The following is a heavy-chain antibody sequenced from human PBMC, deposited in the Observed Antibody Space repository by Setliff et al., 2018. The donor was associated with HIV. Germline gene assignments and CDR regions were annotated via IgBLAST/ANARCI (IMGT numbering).Heavy chain of an antibody. CDR2: ISPDGTRN. CDR3: ARVLLITNAVYGVVSNRFDP. D-gene: IGHD3-3*01. V-gene: IGHV3-7*03. Sequence: LRLSCAASGFTFGNFWMHWVRQAPGKGLEWVASISPDGTRNHCVGSVKGRFTASRDNAKNSLYLQMNSLRAEDTAVYFCARVLLITNAVYGVVSNRFDPWGRGSQVTVSS. J-gene: IGHJ5*02. CDR1: GFTFGNFW.